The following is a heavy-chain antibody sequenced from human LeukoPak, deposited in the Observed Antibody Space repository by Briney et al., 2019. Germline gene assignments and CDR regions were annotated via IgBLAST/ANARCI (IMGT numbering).Heavy chain of an antibody. J-gene: IGHJ4*02. Sequence: GASVKVSCKASGYIFTTYGFSWVRQAPGQGLEWMGWISAYNGATNYAQKLQGRVTMTTDTSTSTAYMELRSLRSDDTAVYYCARDHSSSGQLFDYWGQGTLVTVSS. CDR1: GYIFTTYG. CDR3: ARDHSSSGQLFDY. CDR2: ISAYNGAT. D-gene: IGHD6-13*01. V-gene: IGHV1-18*01.